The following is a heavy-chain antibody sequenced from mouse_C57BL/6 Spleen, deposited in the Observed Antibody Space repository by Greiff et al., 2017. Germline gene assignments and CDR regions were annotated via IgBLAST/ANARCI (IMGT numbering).Heavy chain of an antibody. CDR1: GYTFTDYE. D-gene: IGHD2-4*01. Sequence: VKLQESGAELVRPGASVTLSCKASGYTFTDYEMHWVKQTPVHGLEWIGAIDPETGGTAYNQKFKGKAILTADKSSSTAYMELRSLTSEDSAVYYCTSYYEFAYWGQGTLVTVSA. J-gene: IGHJ3*01. CDR3: TSYYEFAY. CDR2: IDPETGGT. V-gene: IGHV1-15*01.